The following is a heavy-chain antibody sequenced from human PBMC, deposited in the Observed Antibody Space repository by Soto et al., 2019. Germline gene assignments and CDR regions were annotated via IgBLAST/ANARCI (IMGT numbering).Heavy chain of an antibody. CDR2: INPGGGRT. V-gene: IGHV1-46*01. Sequence: ASVKVSCKASGYIFSSHCIYWVRQAPGQGLQWMGVINPGGGRTAYAQKFQGRVTLTTDMSTSTVYMELTSLRAEDTAVYYCAKDRGTSSDVHRYFHHYGMDVWGQGTTVTASS. D-gene: IGHD2-2*01. J-gene: IGHJ6*02. CDR1: GYIFSSHC. CDR3: AKDRGTSSDVHRYFHHYGMDV.